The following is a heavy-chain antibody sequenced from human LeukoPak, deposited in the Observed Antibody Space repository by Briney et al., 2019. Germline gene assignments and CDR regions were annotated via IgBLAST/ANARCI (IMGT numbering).Heavy chain of an antibody. CDR3: ARSSGGSSLKIDY. CDR2: TRNKANGYTT. CDR1: GFTFSDHY. Sequence: GGSLRLSRAASGFTFSDHYMDWVSQAPGKGLEWVGRTRNKANGYTTEYAASVEGRFTISRDDSKNSLDLQMNSLKTEDTAVYYCARSSGGSSLKIDYWGQGTLVTVSS. J-gene: IGHJ4*02. V-gene: IGHV3-72*01. D-gene: IGHD1-26*01.